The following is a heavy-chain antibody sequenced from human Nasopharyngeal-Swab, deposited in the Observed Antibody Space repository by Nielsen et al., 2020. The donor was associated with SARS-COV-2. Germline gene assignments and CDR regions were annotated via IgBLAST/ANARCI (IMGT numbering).Heavy chain of an antibody. CDR3: ARDPPFSGWTLES. D-gene: IGHD6-25*01. Sequence: GESLKISCAASGFSFRDSAMHWVRQAPGKGLEWVAVIWYGGSEKYYVDSVKGRFTISRDNSKNTLYLQMNSLRAEDTAVYYCARDPPFSGWTLESWGQGTLVTVSS. CDR2: IWYGGSEK. V-gene: IGHV3-33*01. J-gene: IGHJ4*02. CDR1: GFSFRDSA.